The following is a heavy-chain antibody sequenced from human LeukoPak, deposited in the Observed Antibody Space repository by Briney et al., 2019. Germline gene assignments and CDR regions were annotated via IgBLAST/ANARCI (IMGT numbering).Heavy chain of an antibody. D-gene: IGHD3-9*01. Sequence: ASVKVSCKASGYTFTSYDINWVRQATGQGLEWMGWVNPNSGNTGYAQKFQGRVTMTRNTSISTAYMELSSLRSEDTAVYYCAVNYDILTGWDYWGQGTLVTVSS. V-gene: IGHV1-8*01. CDR1: GYTFTSYD. CDR3: AVNYDILTGWDY. J-gene: IGHJ4*02. CDR2: VNPNSGNT.